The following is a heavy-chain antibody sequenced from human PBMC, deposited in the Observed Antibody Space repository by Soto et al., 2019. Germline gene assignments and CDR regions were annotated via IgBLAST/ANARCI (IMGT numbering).Heavy chain of an antibody. CDR1: GYTFTSYY. CDR3: ATPIYRDAFDI. J-gene: IGHJ3*02. V-gene: IGHV1-46*01. CDR2: INPSGGST. Sequence: QVQLVQSGAEVKKPGASVKVSCKASGYTFTSYYMHWVRQAPGQGLEWMGIINPSGGSTSYAQKFQGRVTMTRDTSTSTVYMELSSLRSEDTAVYYCATPIYRDAFDIWGQGPMVTVSS.